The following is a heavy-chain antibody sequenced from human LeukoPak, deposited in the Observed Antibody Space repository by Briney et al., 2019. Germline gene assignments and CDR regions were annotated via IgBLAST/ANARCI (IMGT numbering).Heavy chain of an antibody. V-gene: IGHV1-18*01. CDR3: ARVDCSSTSCWAPDY. Sequence: ASVKLSCKASGYTFTSYGISWVRQAPGQGLEWMGWISAYNGNTNYAQKLQGRVTMTTDTSTSTAYMELRSLRSDDTAVYYCARVDCSSTSCWAPDYWGQGTLVTVSS. CDR1: GYTFTSYG. D-gene: IGHD2-2*01. CDR2: ISAYNGNT. J-gene: IGHJ4*02.